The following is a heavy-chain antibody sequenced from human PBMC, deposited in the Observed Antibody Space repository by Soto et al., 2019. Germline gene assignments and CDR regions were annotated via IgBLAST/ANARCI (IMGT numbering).Heavy chain of an antibody. CDR3: ARGRYGDY. V-gene: IGHV1-18*01. CDR1: GYIFTTYG. J-gene: IGHJ4*02. D-gene: IGHD1-1*01. Sequence: QVHLVQSGAEVKKPGASVKVSCKGSGYIFTTYGITWVRQAPGQGLEWMEWISAHNDNTNYAHKLQGRVPVTRDTSTSTAYMELRNLRSDDTDVYYCARGRYGDYWGQGALVTVSS. CDR2: ISAHNDNT.